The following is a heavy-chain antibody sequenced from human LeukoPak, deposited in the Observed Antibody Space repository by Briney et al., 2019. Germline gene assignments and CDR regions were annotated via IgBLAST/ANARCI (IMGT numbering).Heavy chain of an antibody. V-gene: IGHV1-18*04. CDR3: ARVQGLRILVD. J-gene: IGHJ4*02. Sequence: GASVKVSSKASGYTFTSYGISWVRQAPGQGLEWMGWISAYNGDTDYAQKLQGRVTMTTDTSTSTAYMELRSLRSDDTAVYYCARVQGLRILVDWGQGTLVTVSS. CDR2: ISAYNGDT. CDR1: GYTFTSYG. D-gene: IGHD6-25*01.